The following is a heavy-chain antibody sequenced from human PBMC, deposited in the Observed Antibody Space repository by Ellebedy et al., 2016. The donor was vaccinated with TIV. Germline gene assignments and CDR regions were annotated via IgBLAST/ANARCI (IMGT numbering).Heavy chain of an antibody. D-gene: IGHD6-13*01. V-gene: IGHV4-59*01. CDR3: ARVVWQQPVSYAFDI. CDR1: GGSISPYY. CDR2: IDYSGST. Sequence: MPSETLSLTCTVSGGSISPYYWSWIRQPPGKGLEWIGYIDYSGSTNYNPSLKSRVTISVDTSKNQFSLKLNSVTAADTAVYFCARVVWQQPVSYAFDIWGQGTMVTVSS. J-gene: IGHJ3*02.